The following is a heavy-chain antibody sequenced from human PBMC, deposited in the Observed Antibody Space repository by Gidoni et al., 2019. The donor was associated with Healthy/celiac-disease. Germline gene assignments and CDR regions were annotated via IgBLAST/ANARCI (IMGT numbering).Heavy chain of an antibody. Sequence: EVQLVASGGGLVQPGGSLRLSCAASGFTVSSNYMSWVRQAPGKGLEWVSVIYSGGSTYYADSVKGRFTISRHNSKNTLYLQMNSRRAEDTAVYYCASLTIHPPDAFDIWGQGTMVTVSS. CDR1: GFTVSSNY. D-gene: IGHD3-9*01. CDR2: IYSGGST. V-gene: IGHV3-53*04. CDR3: ASLTIHPPDAFDI. J-gene: IGHJ3*02.